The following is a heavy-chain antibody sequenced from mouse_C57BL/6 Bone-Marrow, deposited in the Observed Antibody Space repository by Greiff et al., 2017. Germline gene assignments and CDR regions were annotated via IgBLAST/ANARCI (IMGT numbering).Heavy chain of an antibody. D-gene: IGHD4-1*02. CDR1: GFTFSDYY. CDR3: ARGQLGDY. J-gene: IGHJ2*01. V-gene: IGHV5-16*01. CDR2: INYDGSST. Sequence: EVKLVESEGGLVQPGSSMKLSCTASGFTFSDYYMAWVRQVPEKGLEWVANINYDGSSTYYLDSLKSRFIISRDNAKNILYLQMSSLKSEDTATYYCARGQLGDYWSHDTTLTVAS.